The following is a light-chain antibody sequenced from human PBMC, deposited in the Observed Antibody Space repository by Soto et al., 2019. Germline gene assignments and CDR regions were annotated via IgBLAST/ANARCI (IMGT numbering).Light chain of an antibody. J-gene: IGKJ4*01. V-gene: IGKV1-6*01. CDR2: AAS. CDR3: LQDNNYPFT. CDR1: QDIRND. Sequence: IQMTQSPSSLSASVGDRDTVTCRASQDIRNDLGWYQQKPGKAPKLLIYAASSLQSGVPSRFSGSGSGTDLTLTISSLQPDDFATYYCLQDNNYPFTFGGGTKVEIK.